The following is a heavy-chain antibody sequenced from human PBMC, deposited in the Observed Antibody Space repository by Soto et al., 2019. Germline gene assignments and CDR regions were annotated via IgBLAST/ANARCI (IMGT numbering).Heavy chain of an antibody. CDR3: ASWIEGVVPAAMFNYYFDY. Sequence: QVQLQESGPGLVKPSQTLSLTCTVSGGSISSGGYYWSWIRQHPGKGLEWIGYIYYSGSTYYNPSLKSRVTRSVDTSKNQCSLKLSSVTAADTAVYYCASWIEGVVPAAMFNYYFDYWGQGTLVTVSS. J-gene: IGHJ4*02. V-gene: IGHV4-31*03. D-gene: IGHD2-2*01. CDR2: IYYSGST. CDR1: GGSISSGGYY.